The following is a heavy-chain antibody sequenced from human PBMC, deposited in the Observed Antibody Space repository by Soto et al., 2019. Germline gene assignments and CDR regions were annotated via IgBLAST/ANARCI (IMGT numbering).Heavy chain of an antibody. J-gene: IGHJ5*02. CDR1: GGSISSSSYY. D-gene: IGHD2-15*01. CDR2: IYFSGST. Sequence: SETLSLTCTVSGGSISSSSYYWGWIRQPPGKGLEWIGSIYFSGSTYYNPPLKSRVTISVDTSKNQFSLKLSSVTAADTAVYYCARSLDIVVVVAATLIDPWGQGTLVTVSS. CDR3: ARSLDIVVVVAATLIDP. V-gene: IGHV4-39*01.